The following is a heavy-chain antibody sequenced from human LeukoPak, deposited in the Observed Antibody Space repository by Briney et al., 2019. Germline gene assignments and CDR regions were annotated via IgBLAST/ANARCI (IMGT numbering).Heavy chain of an antibody. CDR3: ARGVVAPAGNGAFDI. D-gene: IGHD6-13*01. CDR1: GFTFTSYG. J-gene: IGHJ3*02. Sequence: GGSLRLSCAASGFTFTSYGMRWVRQAPGKGLECVSFLRYDGSYKYYAASVKGRFNISRDNSKNTLYLQMSRLRAEDTAVYYCARGVVAPAGNGAFDIWGQGTMVTVSS. CDR2: LRYDGSYK. V-gene: IGHV3-30*02.